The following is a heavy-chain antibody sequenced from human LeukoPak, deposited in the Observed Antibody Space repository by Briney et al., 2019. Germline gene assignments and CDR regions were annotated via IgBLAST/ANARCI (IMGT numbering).Heavy chain of an antibody. CDR2: IYYSGST. D-gene: IGHD6-13*01. Sequence: ASETLSLTCTVSGGSISSSSYYWGWIRQPPGKGLEWIGSIYYSGSTYYNPSLKSRVTISVDTSKNQFSLKLSSVTAADTAVYFCARAYSSSWYFNWFDPWGQGTLVTVSS. CDR3: ARAYSSSWYFNWFDP. CDR1: GGSISSSSYY. J-gene: IGHJ5*02. V-gene: IGHV4-39*01.